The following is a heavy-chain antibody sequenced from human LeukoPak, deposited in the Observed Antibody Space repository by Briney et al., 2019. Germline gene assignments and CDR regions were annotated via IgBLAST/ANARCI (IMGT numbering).Heavy chain of an antibody. Sequence: SETLSLTCAVYGGSFSGYYWSWIRQPPGKGLEWIGEINHSGSTNYKPSLKSRVPISVDTSKNQFSLKLSSVTAADTAVYYCARVPQRSGPYYYYYMDVWGKGTTVTVSS. CDR2: INHSGST. CDR3: ARVPQRSGPYYYYYMDV. V-gene: IGHV4-34*01. J-gene: IGHJ6*03. D-gene: IGHD3-3*01. CDR1: GGSFSGYY.